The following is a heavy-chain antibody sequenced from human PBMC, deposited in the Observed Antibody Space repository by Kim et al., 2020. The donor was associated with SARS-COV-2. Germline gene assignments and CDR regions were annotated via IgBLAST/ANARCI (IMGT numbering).Heavy chain of an antibody. Sequence: SETLSLTCTVSGVSISSYYWSWIRQPPGKGLEWIGYIYYSGSTNYNPSLKSRVTISVDTTKNQLSLKLSSVPAADTAVYYCARHNCNYLSIHGENWFDPWGQGTLVTVSS. CDR1: GVSISSYY. D-gene: IGHD1-7*01. CDR2: IYYSGST. V-gene: IGHV4-59*01. J-gene: IGHJ5*02. CDR3: ARHNCNYLSIHGENWFDP.